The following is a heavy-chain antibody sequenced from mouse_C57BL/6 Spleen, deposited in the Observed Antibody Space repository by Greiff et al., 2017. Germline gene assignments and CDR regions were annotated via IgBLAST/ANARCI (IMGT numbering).Heavy chain of an antibody. Sequence: EVQLKESGPELVKPGASVKISCKASGYSFTDYNMNWVKQSNGKSLEWIGVINPNDGTTSYNQKFKGKATLPVDQSSSTAYMQLNSLTSEDSAVYYCARRAYYGNYDWYFDVWGTGTTVTVSS. D-gene: IGHD2-10*01. J-gene: IGHJ1*03. CDR1: GYSFTDYN. V-gene: IGHV1-39*01. CDR2: INPNDGTT. CDR3: ARRAYYGNYDWYFDV.